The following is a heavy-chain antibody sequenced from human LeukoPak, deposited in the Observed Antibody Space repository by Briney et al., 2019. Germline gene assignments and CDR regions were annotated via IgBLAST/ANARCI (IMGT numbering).Heavy chain of an antibody. Sequence: GGSLRLSCAASGFALTSYGMHWVRQAPGKGLEWVSFIRYDGYDKYYADSVKGRFTISRDTSKNTLYLQLNSLRAEDTAMYYCAKEGESGYSGGFDHWGQGTLVTVSS. CDR2: IRYDGYDK. D-gene: IGHD3-3*01. CDR3: AKEGESGYSGGFDH. CDR1: GFALTSYG. V-gene: IGHV3-30*02. J-gene: IGHJ4*02.